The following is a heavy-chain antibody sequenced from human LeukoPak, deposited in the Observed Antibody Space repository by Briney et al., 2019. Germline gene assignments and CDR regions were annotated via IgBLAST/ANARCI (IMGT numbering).Heavy chain of an antibody. D-gene: IGHD3-22*01. CDR3: ARSPEYYYDSSGYSDAFDI. CDR2: IYYSGST. V-gene: IGHV4-59*01. J-gene: IGHJ3*02. CDR1: SGSISSYY. Sequence: SETLSLTCTVSSGSISSYYWSWIRQPPGKGLEWIGYIYYSGSTNYNPSLKSRVTISVDTSKNQFSLKLSSVTAADTAVYYCARSPEYYYDSSGYSDAFDIWGQGTMVTVSS.